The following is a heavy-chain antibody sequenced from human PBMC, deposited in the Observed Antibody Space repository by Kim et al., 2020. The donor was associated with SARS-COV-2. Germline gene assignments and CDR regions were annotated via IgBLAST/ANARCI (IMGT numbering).Heavy chain of an antibody. V-gene: IGHV4-31*03. CDR2: IYYSGST. D-gene: IGHD5-18*01. CDR1: GGSISSGGYY. Sequence: SETLSLTCTVSGGSISSGGYYWSWIRQHPGKGLEWIGYIYYSGSTYYNPSLKSRVTISVDTSKNQFSLKLSSVTAADTAVYYCARVSAAMVNRYFDYWGQGTLVTVSS. J-gene: IGHJ4*02. CDR3: ARVSAAMVNRYFDY.